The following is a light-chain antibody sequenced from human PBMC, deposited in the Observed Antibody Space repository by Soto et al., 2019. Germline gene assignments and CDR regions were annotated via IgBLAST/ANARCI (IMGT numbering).Light chain of an antibody. CDR3: SSYSDSDTKV. CDR1: SSDVGAYIY. Sequence: QSVLTQPASVSGSPGQSITISCGGTSSDVGAYIYVSWYQQFPGKAPKLIIYEVNNRPSGDSDRFSGSKSDTTAYLTISGLQAEDEADYYCSSYSDSDTKVFGTGTKVTVL. CDR2: EVN. V-gene: IGLV2-14*03. J-gene: IGLJ1*01.